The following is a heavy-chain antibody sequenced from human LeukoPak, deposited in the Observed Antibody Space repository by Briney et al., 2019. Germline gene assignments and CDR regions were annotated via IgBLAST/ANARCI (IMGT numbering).Heavy chain of an antibody. J-gene: IGHJ1*01. V-gene: IGHV4-59*01. CDR1: GGSISSYY. D-gene: IGHD3-22*01. CDR2: IYYSGST. Sequence: PSETLSLTCTVSGGSISSYYRSWIRQPPGKGLEWIGYIYYSGSTNYNPSLKSRVTISVDTSKNQFSLKLSSVTAADTAVYYCARVDYYDSKATQYFQHWGQGTLVTVSS. CDR3: ARVDYYDSKATQYFQH.